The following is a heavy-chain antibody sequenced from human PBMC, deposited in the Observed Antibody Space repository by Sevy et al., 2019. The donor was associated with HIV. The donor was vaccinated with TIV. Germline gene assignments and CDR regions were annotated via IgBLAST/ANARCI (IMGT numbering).Heavy chain of an antibody. Sequence: GSLRLSCAVYGGSFSGYYWSWIRQPPGKGLEWIGEINHNGSTNYNPSLKSRVTISPDTSKNQFSLNLSSVTAADTAVYYCAREGYSLGMDVVGQGTTVTVSS. CDR3: AREGYSLGMDV. D-gene: IGHD6-13*01. J-gene: IGHJ6*02. V-gene: IGHV4-34*01. CDR1: GGSFSGYY. CDR2: INHNGST.